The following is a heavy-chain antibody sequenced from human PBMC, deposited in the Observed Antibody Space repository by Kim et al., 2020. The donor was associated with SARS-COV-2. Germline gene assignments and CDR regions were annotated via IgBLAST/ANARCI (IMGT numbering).Heavy chain of an antibody. Sequence: SVKVSCKASGGTFSSYAISWVRQAPGQGLEWMGGIIPIFGTANYAQKFQGRVTITADESTSTAYMELSSLRSEDTAVYYCASFLKDYGSGSQEWKVYYYGMDVWGQGTTVTVSS. CDR3: ASFLKDYGSGSQEWKVYYYGMDV. CDR2: IIPIFGTA. J-gene: IGHJ6*02. V-gene: IGHV1-69*13. CDR1: GGTFSSYA. D-gene: IGHD3-10*01.